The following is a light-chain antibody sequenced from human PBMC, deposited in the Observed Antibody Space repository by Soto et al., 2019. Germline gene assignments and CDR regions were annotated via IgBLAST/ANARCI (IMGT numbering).Light chain of an antibody. CDR2: DTS. Sequence: EVVLTQSPATLSLFPGERATLSCRAIQSVSSSLAWYQQKPGQPPRVLIYDTSNRATGIPARFSGSGSGTDFTLTISSLEPEDFALYYCQQRSNWPPEITFGQGTRLEIK. CDR1: QSVSSS. V-gene: IGKV3-11*01. J-gene: IGKJ5*01. CDR3: QQRSNWPPEIT.